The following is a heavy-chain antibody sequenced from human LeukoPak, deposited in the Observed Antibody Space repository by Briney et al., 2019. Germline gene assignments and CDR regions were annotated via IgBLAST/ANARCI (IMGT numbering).Heavy chain of an antibody. D-gene: IGHD1-1*01. V-gene: IGHV3-30-3*01. Sequence: PGGSLRLSCAASGFTFSNYAMHWVRQAPGKGLEWVAVISSDGSNKYYADSVKGRFTISRDNSKNTLCLQMNSLRAEDTAVYYCFFPGVTGKVYWGQGTLVTVSS. J-gene: IGHJ4*02. CDR1: GFTFSNYA. CDR3: FFPGVTGKVY. CDR2: ISSDGSNK.